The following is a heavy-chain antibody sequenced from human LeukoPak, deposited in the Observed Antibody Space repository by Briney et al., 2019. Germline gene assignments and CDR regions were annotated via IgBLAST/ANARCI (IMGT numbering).Heavy chain of an antibody. CDR3: AAVILLYLGELSNWFDP. CDR2: ISAYNGNT. D-gene: IGHD3-10*01. J-gene: IGHJ5*02. Sequence: ASVKVSCKASGYTFTSYGISWVRQAPGQGLEWMGWISAYNGNTNYAQKLQGRVTMTTDTSTSTAYMELRSLRSEDTAVYYCAAVILLYLGELSNWFDPWGQGTLVIVSS. CDR1: GYTFTSYG. V-gene: IGHV1-18*01.